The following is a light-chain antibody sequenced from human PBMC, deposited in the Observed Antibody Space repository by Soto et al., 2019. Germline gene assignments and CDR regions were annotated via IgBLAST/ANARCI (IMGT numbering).Light chain of an antibody. J-gene: IGKJ2*01. CDR2: GAS. V-gene: IGKV3-15*01. CDR3: QQYNNWPPYT. CDR1: QSVTSN. Sequence: EIVMTQSPATLSVSPGARATLSCRASQSVTSNLAWFQQKPGQAPRLLIYGASTRATGIPARFSGSGSGTEFTLTISSLQSEDFAVYYGQQYNNWPPYTFGQGTKLEI.